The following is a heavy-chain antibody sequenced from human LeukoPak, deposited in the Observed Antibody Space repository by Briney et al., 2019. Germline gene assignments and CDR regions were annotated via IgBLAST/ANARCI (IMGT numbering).Heavy chain of an antibody. Sequence: GASVKVSCKASGYTFTSYYMHWVRQAPGQGLEWMGWINPNSGGTNYAQKFQGRVTMTRDTSISTAYMELSRLRSDDTAVYYCARGGGYDSSGYYGPFDYWGQGTLVTVSS. D-gene: IGHD3-22*01. V-gene: IGHV1-2*02. CDR2: INPNSGGT. CDR3: ARGGGYDSSGYYGPFDY. CDR1: GYTFTSYY. J-gene: IGHJ4*02.